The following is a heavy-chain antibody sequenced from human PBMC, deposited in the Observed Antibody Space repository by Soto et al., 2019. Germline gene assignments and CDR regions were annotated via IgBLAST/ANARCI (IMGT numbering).Heavy chain of an antibody. V-gene: IGHV1-18*01. D-gene: IGHD5-12*01. Sequence: ASVKVSCKASGYTFTSYGISWVRQAPGQGLEWMGWISAYNGNTNYAQKLQGRVTMTTDTSTSTAYMELRSLRSDDTAVYYCARGYSGYDLLLGSYDPYYYYYMDVWGKGTTVTVSS. CDR3: ARGYSGYDLLLGSYDPYYYYYMDV. CDR1: GYTFTSYG. J-gene: IGHJ6*03. CDR2: ISAYNGNT.